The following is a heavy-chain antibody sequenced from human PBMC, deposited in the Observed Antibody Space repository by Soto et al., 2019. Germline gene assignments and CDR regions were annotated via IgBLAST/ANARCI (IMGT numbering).Heavy chain of an antibody. CDR3: ASHDPGARFDP. D-gene: IGHD1-1*01. Sequence: QLRLLQSGAEVKKLGASGKVSCKAPSYTFTAYFMHWVRQPPGQGLEWMGWINPNNGATHYGLSFQGRVTMTRDTSISTAYMELSSLRSDDTAVYYCASHDPGARFDPWGQGTLVIVSS. J-gene: IGHJ5*02. CDR1: SYTFTAYF. CDR2: INPNNGAT. V-gene: IGHV1-2*02.